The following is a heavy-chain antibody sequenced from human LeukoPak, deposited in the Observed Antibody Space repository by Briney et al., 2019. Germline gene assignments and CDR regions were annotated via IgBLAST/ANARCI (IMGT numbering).Heavy chain of an antibody. CDR2: INHSGST. CDR3: AGYYGSGSYYGWFDP. J-gene: IGHJ5*02. D-gene: IGHD3-10*01. Sequence: SETLSLACAVYGGSFSGYYWSWIRQHPGKGLEWIGEINHSGSTNYNPSLKSRVTISVDTSKNQFSLKLSSVTAADTAVYYCAGYYGSGSYYGWFDPWGQGTLATVSS. CDR1: GGSFSGYY. V-gene: IGHV4-34*01.